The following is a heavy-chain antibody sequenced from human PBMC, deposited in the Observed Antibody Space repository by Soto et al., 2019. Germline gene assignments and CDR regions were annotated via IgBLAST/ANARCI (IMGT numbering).Heavy chain of an antibody. CDR1: GGSISSYY. D-gene: IGHD3-9*01. CDR2: IYYSGST. J-gene: IGHJ4*02. V-gene: IGHV4-59*01. CDR3: ARVYYDILSAPYYFDY. Sequence: PXATLSLTYTVSGGSISSYYWSWTRQPPGKGLEWIGYIYYSGSTNYNPSLKSRVTISVDTSKNQFSLKLSSVTAADTAVYYCARVYYDILSAPYYFDYWGQGTLVTVSS.